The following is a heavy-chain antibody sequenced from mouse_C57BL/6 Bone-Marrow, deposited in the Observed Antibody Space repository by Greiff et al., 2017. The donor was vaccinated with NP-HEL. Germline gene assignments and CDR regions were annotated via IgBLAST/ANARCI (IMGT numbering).Heavy chain of an antibody. CDR3: TTWGDYDVGAWFAY. Sequence: EVQLQQSGAELVRPGASVKLSCTASGFNIKDDYMHWVKQRPEQGLEWIGWIDPENGDTEYASKFQGKATITADTSSNTAYLQLSSLTSEDTAVYYWTTWGDYDVGAWFAYWGQGTLVTVSA. V-gene: IGHV14-4*01. J-gene: IGHJ3*01. D-gene: IGHD2-4*01. CDR1: GFNIKDDY. CDR2: IDPENGDT.